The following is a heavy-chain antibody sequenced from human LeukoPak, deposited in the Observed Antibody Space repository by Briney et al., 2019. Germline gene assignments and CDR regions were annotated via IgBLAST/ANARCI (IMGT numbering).Heavy chain of an antibody. V-gene: IGHV4-39*07. CDR1: GGSISSSSYY. Sequence: PSETLSLTCTVSGGSISSSSYYWGWIRQPPGKGLEWIGSIYYSGSTYYNPSLKSRVTISVDTSKNQFSLKLSSVTAADTAVYYCARDRRGGRGATDYWGQGTLVTVSS. CDR2: IYYSGST. D-gene: IGHD1-26*01. J-gene: IGHJ4*02. CDR3: ARDRRGGRGATDY.